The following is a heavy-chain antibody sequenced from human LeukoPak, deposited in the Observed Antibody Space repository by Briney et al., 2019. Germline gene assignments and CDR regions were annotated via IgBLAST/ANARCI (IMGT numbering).Heavy chain of an antibody. D-gene: IGHD3-10*01. J-gene: IGHJ4*02. CDR1: GYSISSGYY. Sequence: SETLSLTCTVSGYSISSGYYWGWIRQPPGKGLEWIGSIYHSGSTYYNPSLKSRVTISVDTSKNQFSLKLSSVTAADTAVYYCARVRRAWFGEALDYWGQGTLVTVSS. CDR2: IYHSGST. V-gene: IGHV4-38-2*02. CDR3: ARVRRAWFGEALDY.